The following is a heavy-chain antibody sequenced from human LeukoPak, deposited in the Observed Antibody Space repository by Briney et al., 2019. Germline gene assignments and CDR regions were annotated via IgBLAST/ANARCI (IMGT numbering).Heavy chain of an antibody. J-gene: IGHJ4*02. CDR3: AKNYGDYGLFDY. Sequence: GGSLRLSCAASGFTFSSYAMSWVRQAPGKGLEWVSAISGSGGSTYYADSVKGRFAISRDNSKNTLYLQMNSLRAEDTAVYYCAKNYGDYGLFDYWGQGTPVTVSS. D-gene: IGHD4-17*01. CDR2: ISGSGGST. CDR1: GFTFSSYA. V-gene: IGHV3-23*01.